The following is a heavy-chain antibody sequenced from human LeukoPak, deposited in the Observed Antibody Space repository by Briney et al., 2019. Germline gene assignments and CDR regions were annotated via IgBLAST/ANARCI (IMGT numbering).Heavy chain of an antibody. D-gene: IGHD6-19*01. CDR3: ARHLSSGWYSAYYYGMDV. Sequence: GESLKISCKGSGYSFTSYWIGWVRQMPGKGLEWMGIIYPGDSDTRYSPSFQGRVTISADKSITTAYLQSSSLKASDTAMYSCARHLSSGWYSAYYYGMDVWGQGTTVTVSS. V-gene: IGHV5-51*01. CDR1: GYSFTSYW. J-gene: IGHJ6*02. CDR2: IYPGDSDT.